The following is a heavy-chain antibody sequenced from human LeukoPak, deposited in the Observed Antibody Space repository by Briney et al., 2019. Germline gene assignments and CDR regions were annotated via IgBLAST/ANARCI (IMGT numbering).Heavy chain of an antibody. Sequence: KPSETLSLTCTVSGGSISSSSYYWGWIRQPPGKGLEWIGSIYYSGSTSYNPSLKSRVTISVDTSKNQFSLKLSSVTAADTAVYYCAASSGWYVNYYYYMDVWGKGTTVTVSS. CDR3: AASSGWYVNYYYYMDV. CDR1: GGSISSSSYY. D-gene: IGHD6-19*01. J-gene: IGHJ6*03. CDR2: IYYSGST. V-gene: IGHV4-39*01.